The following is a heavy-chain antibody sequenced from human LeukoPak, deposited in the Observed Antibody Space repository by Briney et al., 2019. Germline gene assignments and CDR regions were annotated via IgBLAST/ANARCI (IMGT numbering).Heavy chain of an antibody. D-gene: IGHD3-3*01. CDR2: FDPEDGET. V-gene: IGHV1-24*01. CDR3: ATVFGNGEYYDFWSGYLY. CDR1: GYTLTELS. J-gene: IGHJ4*02. Sequence: ASVKVSCKVSGYTLTELSMHWVRQAPGKGLEWMGGFDPEDGETIYAQKFQDRVTMTEDTSTDTAYMELSSLRSEDTAVYYCATVFGNGEYYDFWSGYLYWGQGTLVTVSS.